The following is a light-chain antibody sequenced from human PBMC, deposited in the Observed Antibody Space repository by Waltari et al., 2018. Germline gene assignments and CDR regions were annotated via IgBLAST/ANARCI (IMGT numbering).Light chain of an antibody. CDR2: GAS. V-gene: IGKV1-12*01. J-gene: IGKJ3*01. CDR3: QQGSTFPFT. CDR1: QSISTW. Sequence: IQMTQSPSLLSASVGDRVTITCRASQSISTWLAWYQQKHGKVPKLLIFGASILQRGVSSRFSGSGSETDFTFTISSLQAEDCATYYCQQGSTFPFTFGPGTTLDLK.